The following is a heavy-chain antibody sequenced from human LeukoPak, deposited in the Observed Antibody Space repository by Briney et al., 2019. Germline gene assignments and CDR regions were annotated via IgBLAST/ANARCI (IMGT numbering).Heavy chain of an antibody. D-gene: IGHD1-26*01. V-gene: IGHV4-39*07. Sequence: SETLSLTCTVSGGSISSSSYYWGWLRQPPGKGLEWIGSIYYSGSTYYNPSLKSRVTISVDTSKNQFSLKLSSVTAADTAVYYCASTGVGATRFDYWGQGTLVTVSS. CDR1: GGSISSSSYY. J-gene: IGHJ4*02. CDR2: IYYSGST. CDR3: ASTGVGATRFDY.